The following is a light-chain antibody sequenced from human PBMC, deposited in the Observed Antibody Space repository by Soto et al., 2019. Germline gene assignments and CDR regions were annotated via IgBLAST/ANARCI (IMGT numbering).Light chain of an antibody. CDR2: LTS. V-gene: IGKV2-28*01. CDR1: PSLLHSNGYNY. CDR3: THSLYLPLP. Sequence: LPVTPGEAASISCRSSPSLLHSNGYNYLDWYVQKPGQSPQLLIYLTSNRASGVPDRFSGSGSGTDFSLKISRLEAEDVVLYYCTHSLYLPLPFGGGA. J-gene: IGKJ4*01.